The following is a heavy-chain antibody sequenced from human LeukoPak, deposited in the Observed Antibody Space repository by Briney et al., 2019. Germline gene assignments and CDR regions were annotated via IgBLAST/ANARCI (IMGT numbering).Heavy chain of an antibody. Sequence: GGSLRLSCVTSGFTFSAYNMNWVRQAPGKGLEWVSSISSTSYISFADSLKGRFTISRGNAKNSVYLQMNGLRAEDTAVYYCARDRGIVAFDYWGQGTLVTVSS. CDR2: ISSTSYI. J-gene: IGHJ4*02. V-gene: IGHV3-69-1*01. CDR1: GFTFSAYN. CDR3: ARDRGIVAFDY. D-gene: IGHD5-12*01.